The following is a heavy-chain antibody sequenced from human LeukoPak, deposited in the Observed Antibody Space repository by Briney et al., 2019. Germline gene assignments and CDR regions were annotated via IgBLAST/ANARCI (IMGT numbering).Heavy chain of an antibody. CDR3: ARGYGDSIHFDY. D-gene: IGHD4-17*01. Sequence: GGSLRLSCAASGFTFSNYSMNWVRQAPGKGLEWVSYISTRSGTIYYTDSVKGRFTISRDNAKNSLYLQMNSLRAEEAAVYYCARGYGDSIHFDYWGQGTLVTVSS. J-gene: IGHJ4*02. V-gene: IGHV3-48*04. CDR1: GFTFSNYS. CDR2: ISTRSGTI.